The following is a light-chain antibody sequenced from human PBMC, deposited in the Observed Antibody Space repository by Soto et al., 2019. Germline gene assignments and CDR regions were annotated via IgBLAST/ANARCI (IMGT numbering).Light chain of an antibody. CDR1: SSDVGAYNF. Sequence: QLVLTQPASVSGSPGQSITISCTGTSSDVGAYNFVSWYQQFPGKAPKLMIYEVSNRPSGVSDRFSGSKSGNTASLIISGLRPEDEADYYCSSQTASATVLFGGGTKLTVL. CDR3: SSQTASATVL. J-gene: IGLJ2*01. V-gene: IGLV2-14*01. CDR2: EVS.